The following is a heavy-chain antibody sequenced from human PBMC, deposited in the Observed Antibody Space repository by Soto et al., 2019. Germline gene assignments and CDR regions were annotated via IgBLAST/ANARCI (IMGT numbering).Heavy chain of an antibody. J-gene: IGHJ3*02. CDR3: AKATATGGGAFDM. CDR2: ILVGGST. Sequence: GGSLRLSCAASGFTCRSYGMSWVRQAPGKGLEWVSTILVGGSTHYPDSVKGRFTISRDNSKNTVFLQMNSLTAGDTAVYYCAKATATGGGAFDMCGQGTMVTV. D-gene: IGHD2-8*02. V-gene: IGHV3-23*01. CDR1: GFTCRSYG.